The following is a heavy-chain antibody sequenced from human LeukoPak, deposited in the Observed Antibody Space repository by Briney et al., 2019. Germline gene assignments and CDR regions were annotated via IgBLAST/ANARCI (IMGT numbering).Heavy chain of an antibody. J-gene: IGHJ3*02. Sequence: SETLSLTCTVSGGSISSYYWSWIRQPAGKGLEWIGYIYYSGSTNYNPSLKSRVTISVDTSKNQFSLKLSSVTAADTAVYYCARSEPDTGIAAAGTESAFDIWGQGTMVTVSS. CDR3: ARSEPDTGIAAAGTESAFDI. CDR2: IYYSGST. D-gene: IGHD6-13*01. V-gene: IGHV4-59*01. CDR1: GGSISSYY.